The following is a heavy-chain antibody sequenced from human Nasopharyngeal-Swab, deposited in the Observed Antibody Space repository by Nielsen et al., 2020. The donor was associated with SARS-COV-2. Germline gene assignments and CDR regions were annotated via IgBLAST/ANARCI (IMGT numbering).Heavy chain of an antibody. V-gene: IGHV3-72*01. Sequence: GEALKISCAASGFIFSDHYMDWVRQAPGKGLEWVGRTRNKANTYTTEYAASAKGRFTISRDDSKNSLYLQMKSLKSEDTAVYYCARDRRNLILTGFYDYWGQGTLVTVSS. CDR1: GFIFSDHY. J-gene: IGHJ4*02. CDR3: ARDRRNLILTGFYDY. CDR2: TRNKANTYTT. D-gene: IGHD3-9*01.